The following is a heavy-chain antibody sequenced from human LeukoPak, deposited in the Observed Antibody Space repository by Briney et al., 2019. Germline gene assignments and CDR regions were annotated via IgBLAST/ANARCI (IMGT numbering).Heavy chain of an antibody. CDR3: ASYDNWVAGDV. CDR1: GFTLKDYW. V-gene: IGHV3-7*01. J-gene: IGHJ6*02. CDR2: INKEGNEE. D-gene: IGHD1-1*01. Sequence: GGSLRLSCTASGFTLKDYWMSWVRQAPGKVTGWVANINKEGNEEHFVDSVKGRFTVSRDNAKNSLFLQMNSRRVEDTAVYYCASYDNWVAGDVWGQGTTVSVSS.